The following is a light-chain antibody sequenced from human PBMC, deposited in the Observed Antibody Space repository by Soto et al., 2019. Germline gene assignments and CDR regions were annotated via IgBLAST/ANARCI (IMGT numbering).Light chain of an antibody. CDR1: QSVSGY. CDR3: QQRSNWPST. Sequence: EIVLTQSPATLSLSPGNRATLSCRASQSVSGYLAWYQQKPGQAPRLLIYDASNRATGIPARFSGSGSGTDFPLTVTSLEREDFAVYYCQQRSNWPSTFGGGTKVEI. V-gene: IGKV3-11*01. CDR2: DAS. J-gene: IGKJ4*01.